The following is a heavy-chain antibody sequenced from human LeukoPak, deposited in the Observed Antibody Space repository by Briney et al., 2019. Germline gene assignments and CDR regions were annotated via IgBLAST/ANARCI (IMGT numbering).Heavy chain of an antibody. V-gene: IGHV3-7*01. CDR1: GFTFSTYW. CDR3: ARGRFLVSDAFDI. CDR2: IQQDGSEK. Sequence: GGSLRLSCAASGFTFSTYWMSWVRQAPGKGLEWVANIQQDGSEKYYVDSVKGRFTISRDNAKNSLYLQMNSLRAEDTAVYYCARGRFLVSDAFDIWGQGTMVTVSS. J-gene: IGHJ3*02. D-gene: IGHD6-13*01.